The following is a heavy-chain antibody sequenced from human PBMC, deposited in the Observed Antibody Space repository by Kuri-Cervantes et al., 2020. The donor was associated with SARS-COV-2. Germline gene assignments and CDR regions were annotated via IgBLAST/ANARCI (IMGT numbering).Heavy chain of an antibody. D-gene: IGHD4-11*01. V-gene: IGHV2-70*04. Sequence: SGPTLVKPTQTLTLTCTFSGFSLSTSGMRASWIRQPPGKALEWLARIDWDDDKFYSTSLKTRLTISKDTSKNRVVLTMTNMDPVDTATYYCARVQATTVIADFWGQGTLVTVSS. CDR2: IDWDDDK. J-gene: IGHJ4*02. CDR3: ARVQATTVIADF. CDR1: GFSLSTSGMR.